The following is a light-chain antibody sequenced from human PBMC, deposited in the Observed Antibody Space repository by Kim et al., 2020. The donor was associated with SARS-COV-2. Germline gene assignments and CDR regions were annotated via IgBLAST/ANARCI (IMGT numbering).Light chain of an antibody. J-gene: IGKJ1*01. CDR1: QSISSW. V-gene: IGKV1-5*03. CDR2: KAS. Sequence: DIQMTQSPSTLSASVGDRVTITCRASQSISSWLAWYQQKPGKAPKLLIYKASSLASGVPSRFSGSGSGTDFTLTISSLQPDDFATYYCQQYNSYSRTFGQGTKVDIK. CDR3: QQYNSYSRT.